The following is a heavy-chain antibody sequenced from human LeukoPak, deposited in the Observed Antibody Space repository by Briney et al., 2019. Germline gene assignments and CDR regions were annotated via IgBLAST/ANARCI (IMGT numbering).Heavy chain of an antibody. D-gene: IGHD4-23*01. J-gene: IGHJ5*02. CDR1: GFSFSSYW. CDR2: IKEDGSEK. Sequence: PGGSLRLSCTASGFSFSSYWMSWVRQAPGKGLEWVANIKEDGSEKFFVDSVKGRFTVSRDNARNSLYLQMNTLRVEDTALYYCAAGSNSRGSWGQGTLVTVSS. CDR3: AAGSNSRGS. V-gene: IGHV3-7*01.